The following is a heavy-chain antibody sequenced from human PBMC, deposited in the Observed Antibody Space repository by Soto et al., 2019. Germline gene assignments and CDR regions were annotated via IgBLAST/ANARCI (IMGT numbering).Heavy chain of an antibody. Sequence: GASVKVSCKASGGTFSSYAISWVRQAPGQGLEYLGWMNPNSGNTGYVQKFQGRVTMTRDTSISTAYMELSRLRSDDTAVYYCARGSYNWNVYWFDPWGQGTLVTVSS. D-gene: IGHD1-1*01. CDR3: ARGSYNWNVYWFDP. CDR1: GGTFSSYA. V-gene: IGHV1-8*02. J-gene: IGHJ5*02. CDR2: MNPNSGNT.